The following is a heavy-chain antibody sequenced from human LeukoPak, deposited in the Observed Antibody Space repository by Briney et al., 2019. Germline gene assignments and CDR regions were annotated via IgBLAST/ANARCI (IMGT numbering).Heavy chain of an antibody. J-gene: IGHJ6*03. Sequence: SVKVSCKASGGTFSGYSISWVRQVPGEGLEWVGGIIPIFGRPTYAHKFQDRVSITADASTTTAYMDLRNLTHDDTAVYYCARGYCSSASCYTNNFHYYMDVWGKGTTVIVSS. CDR2: IIPIFGRP. D-gene: IGHD2-2*01. CDR1: GGTFSGYS. CDR3: ARGYCSSASCYTNNFHYYMDV. V-gene: IGHV1-69*01.